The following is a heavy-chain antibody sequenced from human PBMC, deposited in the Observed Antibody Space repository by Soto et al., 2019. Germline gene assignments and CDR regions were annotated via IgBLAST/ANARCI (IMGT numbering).Heavy chain of an antibody. CDR2: IDWDDDK. D-gene: IGHD6-19*01. CDR3: ARISDYYYCGMDV. V-gene: IGHV2-70*04. CDR1: GFSLSTSGMR. Sequence: SGPTLVNPTQTLTLTRTFSGFSLSTSGMRVSWIRQPPGKALEWLARIDWDDDKFYSTSLKTRLTISKDTSKNQVVLTMTNMDPVDTATYYCARISDYYYCGMDVWGQGTTVTVSS. J-gene: IGHJ6*02.